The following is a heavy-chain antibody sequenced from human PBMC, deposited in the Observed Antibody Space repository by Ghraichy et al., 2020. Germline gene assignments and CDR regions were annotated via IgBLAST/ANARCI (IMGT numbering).Heavy chain of an antibody. CDR1: GFSLSTSGMC. V-gene: IGHV2-70*01. CDR2: IDWDDDK. Sequence: SGPTLVKPTQTLTLTCTFSGFSLSTSGMCVSWIRQPPGKALEWLALIDWDDDKYYSTSLKTRLTISKDTSKNQVVLTMTNMDPVDTATYYCARIGGGYSYGPNYYYYYGMDVWGQGTTVTVSS. J-gene: IGHJ6*02. D-gene: IGHD5-18*01. CDR3: ARIGGGYSYGPNYYYYYGMDV.